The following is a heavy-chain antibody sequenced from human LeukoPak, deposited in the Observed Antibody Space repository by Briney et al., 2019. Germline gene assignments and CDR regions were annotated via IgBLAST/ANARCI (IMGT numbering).Heavy chain of an antibody. V-gene: IGHV4-59*01. Sequence: SETLSLTCTVSGGSISSYYWSWIRQPPGKGLEWLGHISYSGSTNYNPSLKSRVTISVDTSKNQFSLKVTSVTAADTAVYYCARGHDGVVGWFAPWGRGTLVTVSS. CDR1: GGSISSYY. D-gene: IGHD2-15*01. CDR3: ARGHDGVVGWFAP. J-gene: IGHJ5*02. CDR2: ISYSGST.